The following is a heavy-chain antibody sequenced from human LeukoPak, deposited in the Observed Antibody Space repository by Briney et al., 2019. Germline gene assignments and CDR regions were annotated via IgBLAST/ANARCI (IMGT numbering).Heavy chain of an antibody. J-gene: IGHJ3*02. CDR1: GGSMRSSNFY. CDR3: AAQEMSPYSNYAPDAFDI. CDR2: INYSGLT. D-gene: IGHD4-11*01. Sequence: PSETLSLTCTVSGGSMRSSNFYWGWIRQPPGKGLEWIGNINYSGLTYYNPSVKSRVTLSVDVSKNRFSLHLTSVTAADTAVYYCAAQEMSPYSNYAPDAFDIWGQGTMVTVSS. V-gene: IGHV4-39*07.